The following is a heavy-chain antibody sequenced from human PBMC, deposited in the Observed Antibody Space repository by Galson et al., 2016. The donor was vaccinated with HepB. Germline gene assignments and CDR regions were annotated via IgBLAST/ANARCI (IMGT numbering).Heavy chain of an antibody. CDR2: IYHSGST. Sequence: SETLSLTCAVSGGTISSSNWWSWVRQPPGKGLEWIGEIYHSGSTNYNPSLQSRVTISLDMSKNQFSLKLRSVTAADTAVYYCARGRTLFGVVTALWYWGQGTQVTVSS. V-gene: IGHV4-4*02. J-gene: IGHJ4*02. D-gene: IGHD3-3*01. CDR3: ARGRTLFGVVTALWY. CDR1: GGTISSSNW.